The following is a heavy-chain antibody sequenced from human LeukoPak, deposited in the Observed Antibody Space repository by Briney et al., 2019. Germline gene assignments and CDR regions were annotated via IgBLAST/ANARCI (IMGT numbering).Heavy chain of an antibody. CDR3: AKAGGFGYYFDY. J-gene: IGHJ4*02. D-gene: IGHD3-10*01. CDR2: ISWNSGSI. Sequence: GRSLRLSCAASGFTFDDYAMHWVRHAPGKGLEWVSGISWNSGSIGYADSVKGRFTISRDNAKNSLYLQMSSLRAEDTALYYCAKAGGFGYYFDYWGQGTLVTVSS. V-gene: IGHV3-9*01. CDR1: GFTFDDYA.